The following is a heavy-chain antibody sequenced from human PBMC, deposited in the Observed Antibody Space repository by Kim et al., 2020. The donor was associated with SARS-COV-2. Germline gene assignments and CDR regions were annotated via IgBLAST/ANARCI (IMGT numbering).Heavy chain of an antibody. V-gene: IGHV1-2*06. CDR1: GYTFTGYY. D-gene: IGHD5-18*01. CDR3: ARDSGYSYGSNDAFDI. J-gene: IGHJ3*02. Sequence: ASVKVSCKASGYTFTGYYMHWVRQVPGQGLEWMGRINPNSGGTNYAQKFQGRVTMTRDTSISTAYMELSRLRSDDTAVYYCARDSGYSYGSNDAFDIWGQGTMVTVSS. CDR2: INPNSGGT.